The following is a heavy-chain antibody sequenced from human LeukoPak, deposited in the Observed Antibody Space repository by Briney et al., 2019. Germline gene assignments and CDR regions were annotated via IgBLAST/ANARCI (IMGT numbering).Heavy chain of an antibody. CDR2: IKQDGSEK. Sequence: QTGGSLRLSCAASGFTFSSYWMSWVRQAPGKGLEWVANIKQDGSEKYYVDSVKGRFTISRDNAKNSLYLQMNSLRAEDTAVYYCAREPVAGTENFYYYYGMDVWGQGTTVTVSS. D-gene: IGHD6-19*01. J-gene: IGHJ6*02. CDR3: AREPVAGTENFYYYYGMDV. V-gene: IGHV3-7*01. CDR1: GFTFSSYW.